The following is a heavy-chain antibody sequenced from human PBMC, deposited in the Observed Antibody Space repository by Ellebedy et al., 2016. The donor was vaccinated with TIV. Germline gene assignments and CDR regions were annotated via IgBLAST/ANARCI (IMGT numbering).Heavy chain of an antibody. CDR3: VSEYDYGMNV. J-gene: IGHJ6*02. Sequence: PGGSLRLSCAASGLTFSSYDMNWVRQAPGKGLEWVSYISRSGNTRYYADSVKGRFTISRDNAKNSLYLQMNSLRAEDTAVYYCVSEYDYGMNVWGQGTTVTVSS. CDR1: GLTFSSYD. V-gene: IGHV3-48*03. CDR2: ISRSGNTR.